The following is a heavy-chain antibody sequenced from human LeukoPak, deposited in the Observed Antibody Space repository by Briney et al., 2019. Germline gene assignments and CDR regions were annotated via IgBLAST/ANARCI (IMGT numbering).Heavy chain of an antibody. V-gene: IGHV4-59*01. CDR2: IYYSGST. J-gene: IGHJ6*02. CDR3: ARDYGDYGHYYYYGMDV. Sequence: SETLSLTCTVSGGSISSYYWSWIRQPPGKGLEWNGYIYYSGSTNYNPSLKSRVTISVDTSKNQFSLKLSSVTAADTAVYYCARDYGDYGHYYYYGMDVWGQGTTVTVSS. D-gene: IGHD4-17*01. CDR1: GGSISSYY.